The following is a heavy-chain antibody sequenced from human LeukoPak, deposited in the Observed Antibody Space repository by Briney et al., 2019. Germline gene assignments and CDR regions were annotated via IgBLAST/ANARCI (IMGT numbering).Heavy chain of an antibody. CDR1: GFIFSSYA. CDR3: VKGGVSYYYYGMDV. CDR2: ISGSGGST. J-gene: IGHJ6*02. V-gene: IGHV3-23*01. D-gene: IGHD3-16*01. Sequence: PGGSLRLSCAASGFIFSSYAMSWVRQAPGKGLEWVSAISGSGGSTYYADSVKGRFTISRDNSKNTLYLQMNSLRAEDTAVYYCVKGGVSYYYYGMDVWGHGTTVTVSS.